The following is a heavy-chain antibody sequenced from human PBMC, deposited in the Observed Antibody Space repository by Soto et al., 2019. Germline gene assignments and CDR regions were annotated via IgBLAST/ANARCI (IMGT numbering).Heavy chain of an antibody. V-gene: IGHV3-23*01. D-gene: IGHD3-9*01. Sequence: LRLSCAVSGLSFSSHAMTWVRQSPGKGLEWVSSISRSGNSTYSADSVRGRFTISRDNSKNTLYLQMNSLRAEDTAVYYCAKDAKILDWLPTSYYFDFWGQGTLVTVSS. J-gene: IGHJ4*02. CDR2: ISRSGNST. CDR3: AKDAKILDWLPTSYYFDF. CDR1: GLSFSSHA.